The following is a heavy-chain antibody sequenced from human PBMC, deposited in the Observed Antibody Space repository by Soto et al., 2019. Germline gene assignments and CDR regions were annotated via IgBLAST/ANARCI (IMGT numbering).Heavy chain of an antibody. V-gene: IGHV3-23*01. CDR3: AKDQSAYDILTGYDAFDI. J-gene: IGHJ3*02. Sequence: GGSLRLSCAASGFTFSSYAMSWVRQAPGKGLEWVSAISGSGGSTYYADSVKGWFTISRDNSKNTLYLQMNSLRAEDTAVYYCAKDQSAYDILTGYDAFDIWGQGTMVTVSS. CDR2: ISGSGGST. CDR1: GFTFSSYA. D-gene: IGHD3-9*01.